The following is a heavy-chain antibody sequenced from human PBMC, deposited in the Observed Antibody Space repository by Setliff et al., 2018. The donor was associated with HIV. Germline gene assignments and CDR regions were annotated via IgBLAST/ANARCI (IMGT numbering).Heavy chain of an antibody. D-gene: IGHD6-13*01. CDR3: ARSVDFGGSWIQDYYYMDV. J-gene: IGHJ6*03. Sequence: SETLSLTCTVSGGSFIGSSFQSTWIRQTPGKGLEWIADIAYSGTTMYTNYNPSLESRVIISEDTSRDQLFLKLTSVTADDTGIYYCARSVDFGGSWIQDYYYMDVWGKGTTVTVS. CDR1: GGSFIGSSFQ. CDR2: IAYSGTTMYT. V-gene: IGHV4-39*07.